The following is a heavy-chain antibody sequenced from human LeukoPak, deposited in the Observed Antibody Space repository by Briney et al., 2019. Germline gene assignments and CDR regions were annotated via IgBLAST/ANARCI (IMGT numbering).Heavy chain of an antibody. V-gene: IGHV1-2*02. Sequence: ASVKVSCKASGYTFTGYYMHWVRQAPGQGLEWMGWINPNSGGTNYAQKFQGRVTMTRDTSISTAYMELSRLRSDDTAVYYCARDLGYSGSRPSGDWGQGTLVTVSS. D-gene: IGHD1-26*01. CDR2: INPNSGGT. CDR1: GYTFTGYY. J-gene: IGHJ4*02. CDR3: ARDLGYSGSRPSGD.